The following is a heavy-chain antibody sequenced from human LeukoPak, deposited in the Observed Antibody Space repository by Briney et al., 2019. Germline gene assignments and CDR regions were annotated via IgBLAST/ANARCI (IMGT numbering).Heavy chain of an antibody. CDR3: ARGSYDFWSGPVWGHMDV. CDR1: GGSISSGGYY. V-gene: IGHV4-31*03. CDR2: IYYSGST. J-gene: IGHJ6*03. Sequence: SSETLSLTCTVSGGSISSGGYYWSWIRQHPGKGLEWIGYIYYSGSTYYNPSLKSRVTISVDTSKNQFSLKLSSVTAADTAVYYCARGSYDFWSGPVWGHMDVWGKGTTVTVSS. D-gene: IGHD3-3*01.